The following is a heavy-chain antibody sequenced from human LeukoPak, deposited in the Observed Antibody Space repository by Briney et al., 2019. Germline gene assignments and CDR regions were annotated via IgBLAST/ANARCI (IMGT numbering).Heavy chain of an antibody. CDR1: GYTFTSYD. J-gene: IGHJ4*02. CDR2: MNPNSGNT. V-gene: IGHV1-8*01. Sequence: ASVKASCKASGYTFTSYDINWVRQATGQGLEWMGWMNPNSGNTGYAQKFQGRVTMTRDTSISTAYMELSSLRSEDTAVYYCALSPVTTGVIDYWGQGTLVTVSS. CDR3: ALSPVTTGVIDY. D-gene: IGHD4-23*01.